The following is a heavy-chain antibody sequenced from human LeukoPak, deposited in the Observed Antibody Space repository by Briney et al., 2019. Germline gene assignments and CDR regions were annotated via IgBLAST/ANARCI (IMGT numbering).Heavy chain of an antibody. V-gene: IGHV4-38-2*02. J-gene: IGHJ4*02. CDR1: GYSISSGYY. CDR3: ARVGGSYYFDS. D-gene: IGHD1-26*01. CDR2: IYHSGYT. Sequence: SETLSLTCTVSGYSISSGYYWGWIREPPGKGLEWIGSIYHSGYTYYNPSLMSRVTMSVDTSRNQFSLRLSSVTAADTAVYYCARVGGSYYFDSWGQGTLVTVSS.